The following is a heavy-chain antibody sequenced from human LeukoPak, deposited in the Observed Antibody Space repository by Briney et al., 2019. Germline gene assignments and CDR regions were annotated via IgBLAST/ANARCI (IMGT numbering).Heavy chain of an antibody. J-gene: IGHJ5*02. CDR3: ARVGLGGISFFDP. CDR1: RGSLSSGSYY. V-gene: IGHV4-61*02. CDR2: IYSSGSN. Sequence: SETLSLTCTVSRGSLSSGSYYWSWIRQPAGEALEWIGRIYSSGSNNYNPSLRSRVTMSVDTYKNQFSLKLSSVAAADTAVYYWARVGLGGISFFDPWGQGTLVTVSS. D-gene: IGHD4-23*01.